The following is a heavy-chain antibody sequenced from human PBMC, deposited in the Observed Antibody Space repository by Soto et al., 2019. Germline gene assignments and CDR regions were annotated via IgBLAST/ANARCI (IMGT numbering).Heavy chain of an antibody. Sequence: DVQLLESGGGLVQPEGSLRLSCAASGFTFSSYAMGWVRQGPGKGLEWVAGVSIGGSTNYADSVRGRFTISRDNSKNTLSLQMNSLTAEDTAVYFCAKRRAAGGNVDYWGQGALVNVSS. J-gene: IGHJ4*02. CDR3: AKRRAAGGNVDY. V-gene: IGHV3-23*01. CDR2: VSIGGST. CDR1: GFTFSSYA. D-gene: IGHD1-1*01.